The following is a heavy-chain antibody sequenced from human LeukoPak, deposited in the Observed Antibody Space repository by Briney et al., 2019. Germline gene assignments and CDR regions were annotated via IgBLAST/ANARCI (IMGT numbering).Heavy chain of an antibody. CDR3: ARARDIVALFDY. J-gene: IGHJ4*02. CDR2: ISTSSSYI. CDR1: GFTFSSYS. Sequence: GGSLRLSCAASGFTFSSYSMNWVRQAPGKGLEWVSSISTSSSYIYYADSVKGRFTVSRDNTKNSLYLQMNSLRVEDTAVYYCARARDIVALFDYWGQGTLVTVSS. V-gene: IGHV3-21*01. D-gene: IGHD5-12*01.